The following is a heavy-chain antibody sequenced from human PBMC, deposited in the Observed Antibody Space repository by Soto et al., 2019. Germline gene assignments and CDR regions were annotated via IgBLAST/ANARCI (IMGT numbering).Heavy chain of an antibody. CDR3: ARAKSGYSYGFYYYYGMDV. Sequence: SQTLSLTCAISGDSVSSNSAAWNWIRQSPSRGLEWLGRTYYRSKWYNDYAVSVKSLITINPDTSKKQFSLQLNSVTPEDTAVYYCARAKSGYSYGFYYYYGMDVWGPATTVTVSS. D-gene: IGHD5-18*01. CDR2: TYYRSKWYN. J-gene: IGHJ6*02. CDR1: GDSVSSNSAA. V-gene: IGHV6-1*01.